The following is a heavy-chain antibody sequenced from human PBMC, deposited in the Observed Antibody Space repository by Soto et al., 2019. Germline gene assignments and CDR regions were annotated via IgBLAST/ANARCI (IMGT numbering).Heavy chain of an antibody. J-gene: IGHJ4*02. D-gene: IGHD6-19*01. Sequence: GSLRLSCAASGFTVSSNYMSWVRQAPGKGLEWVSSIDYSGVNTRYADSVKGRFTTSRDNSKNTLFLQMNSLRGDDTAVYYCSPNSSGGEFDCWGQGTLVTVSS. CDR3: SPNSSGGEFDC. V-gene: IGHV3-53*01. CDR1: GFTVSSNY. CDR2: IDYSGVNT.